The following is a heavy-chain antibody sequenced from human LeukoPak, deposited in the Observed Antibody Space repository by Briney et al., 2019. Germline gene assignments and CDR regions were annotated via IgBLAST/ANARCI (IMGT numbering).Heavy chain of an antibody. CDR2: INEDGSEK. CDR3: ARDYGDY. Sequence: PGGSLRLSCAGSGFTFRSYWMSWVRQAPGKGLEWVANINEDGSEKYYVDSVKGRFTIPRDNAKNSLYLQMNSLRAEDAAVYYCARDYGDYWGQGTLVTVSS. D-gene: IGHD3-16*01. CDR1: GFTFRSYW. V-gene: IGHV3-7*01. J-gene: IGHJ4*02.